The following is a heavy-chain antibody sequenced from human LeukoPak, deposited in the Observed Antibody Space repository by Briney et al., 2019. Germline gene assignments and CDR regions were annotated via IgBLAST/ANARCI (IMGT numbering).Heavy chain of an antibody. J-gene: IGHJ3*02. Sequence: ASVKVSCKASGYTFTTYDINWVRQAPGQGLEWVAWMNPNSGGTVYAQNFQGRVTLARDTSIGTAYMELNSLRSEDTAVYYCARAPEAPYYDYVWGSYRSYAFDIWGQGTMVTVSS. CDR1: GYTFTTYD. V-gene: IGHV1-8*01. D-gene: IGHD3-16*02. CDR3: ARAPEAPYYDYVWGSYRSYAFDI. CDR2: MNPNSGGT.